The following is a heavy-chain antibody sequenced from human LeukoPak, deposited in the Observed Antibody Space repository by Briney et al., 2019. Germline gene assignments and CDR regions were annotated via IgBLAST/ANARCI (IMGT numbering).Heavy chain of an antibody. V-gene: IGHV3-74*01. J-gene: IGHJ4*02. CDR2: IKYDGSTT. D-gene: IGHD6-13*01. Sequence: GGSLRLSCAASGFTFSTYWMHWVRQTPGKGLVWVSRIKYDGSTTNYADSVKGRFTISRDTRKNSLYLQMNSLRIEDTALYYCAKGGSSWYEGYFDYWGQGTLVTVSS. CDR1: GFTFSTYW. CDR3: AKGGSSWYEGYFDY.